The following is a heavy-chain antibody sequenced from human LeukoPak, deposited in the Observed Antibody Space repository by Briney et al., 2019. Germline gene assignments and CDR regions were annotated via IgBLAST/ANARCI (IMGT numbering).Heavy chain of an antibody. Sequence: HSGGSLRLSCAASGFTFSSYAMHWVRQAPGKGLEWVAGISYDGSKKYYADTVKGRFSISKDNSNSILDLQMNSLQPEDTAVYYCAKRAKILHFYWGNDYFDYWGQGTLVTVSS. CDR2: ISYDGSKK. CDR1: GFTFSSYA. V-gene: IGHV3-30*18. J-gene: IGHJ4*02. D-gene: IGHD3-9*01. CDR3: AKRAKILHFYWGNDYFDY.